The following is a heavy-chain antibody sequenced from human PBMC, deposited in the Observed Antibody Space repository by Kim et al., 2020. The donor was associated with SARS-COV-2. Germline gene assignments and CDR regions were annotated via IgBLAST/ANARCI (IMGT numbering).Heavy chain of an antibody. V-gene: IGHV3-74*01. D-gene: IGHD3-10*01. J-gene: IGHJ6*02. CDR3: AREGLLLWFGELLYSTGYGMDV. CDR2: INSDGSST. Sequence: GGSLRLSCAASGFTFSSYWMHWVRQAPGKGLVWVSRINSDGSSTSYADSVKGRFTISRDNAKNTLYLQMNSLRAEDTAVYYCAREGLLLWFGELLYSTGYGMDVWGQGTTVTVSS. CDR1: GFTFSSYW.